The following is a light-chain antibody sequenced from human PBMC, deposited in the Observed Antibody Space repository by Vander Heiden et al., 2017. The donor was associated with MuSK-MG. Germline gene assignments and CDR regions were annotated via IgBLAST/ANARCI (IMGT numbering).Light chain of an antibody. CDR1: KLGNKY. CDR3: QAWDGSTGI. Sequence: YELTQPPSVSVSPGQTASITCSGDKLGNKYACWYQQKPGQSPVLVIYQNNERPSGIPERFSGSNSGNTATLTISETQAMDEADYYCQAWDGSTGIFGAGTKVTVL. CDR2: QNN. V-gene: IGLV3-1*01. J-gene: IGLJ1*01.